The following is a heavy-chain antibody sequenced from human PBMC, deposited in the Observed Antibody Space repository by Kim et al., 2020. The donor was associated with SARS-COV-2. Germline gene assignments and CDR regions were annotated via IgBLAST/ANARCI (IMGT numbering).Heavy chain of an antibody. Sequence: SETLSLTCAVSGGSISGYYWSWVRQRQGKGLEWIGDINNSGSTNYNPSLKSRVTISVDTSKNQFSLTLSSGTAADTAVYYCARVVRADCCITRFYYGDY. D-gene: IGHD2-2*01. V-gene: IGHV4-59*12. CDR2: INNSGST. CDR1: GGSISGYY. J-gene: IGHJ4*01. CDR3: ARVVRADCCITRFYYGDY.